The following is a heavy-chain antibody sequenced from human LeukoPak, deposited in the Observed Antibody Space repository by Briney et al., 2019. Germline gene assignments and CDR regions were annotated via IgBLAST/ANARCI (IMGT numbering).Heavy chain of an antibody. CDR2: ISAYNGNT. CDR1: GYIFTNYG. D-gene: IGHD6-13*01. V-gene: IGHV1-18*01. CDR3: AREWSIAAAVNLDY. Sequence: GASVKVSCKASGYIFTNYGVNWVRQVPGQGLEWMGWISAYNGNTNYAQKLQGRVTMTTDTSTSTAYMELRSLRSDDTAVYYCAREWSIAAAVNLDYWGQGTLVTVSS. J-gene: IGHJ4*02.